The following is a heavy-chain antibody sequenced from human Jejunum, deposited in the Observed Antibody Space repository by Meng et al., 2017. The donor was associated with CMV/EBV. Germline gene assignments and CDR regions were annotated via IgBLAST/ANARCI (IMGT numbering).Heavy chain of an antibody. Sequence: AAFGFTFSSSGVIWVRRAAGKGLGWVGYITSSSSTIYYADSVKGRFTISRDNAKNSLYLQINSLRAEDTAVYYCARDPVLNGLDVWGQGATVTVSS. CDR2: ITSSSSTI. CDR3: ARDPVLNGLDV. J-gene: IGHJ6*02. V-gene: IGHV3-48*04. CDR1: GFTFSSSG.